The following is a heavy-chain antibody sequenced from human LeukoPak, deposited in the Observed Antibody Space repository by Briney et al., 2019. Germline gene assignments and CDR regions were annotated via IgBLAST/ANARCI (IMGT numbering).Heavy chain of an antibody. J-gene: IGHJ4*02. CDR2: IYGSGYT. Sequence: SETLSLTCTVSGGSISGWYWSWIRQPPGKGLEWIGYIYGSGYTYYNPSLKSRVTISVDTSKNQFSLKVSSVTAADTAMYYCARSYSSTWHEVAYWGQGTLVTVSS. V-gene: IGHV4-59*12. D-gene: IGHD6-13*01. CDR1: GGSISGWY. CDR3: ARSYSSTWHEVAY.